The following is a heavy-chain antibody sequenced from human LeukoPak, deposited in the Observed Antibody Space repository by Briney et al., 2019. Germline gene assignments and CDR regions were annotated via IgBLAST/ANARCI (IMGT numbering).Heavy chain of an antibody. CDR1: GGSISSSSYY. D-gene: IGHD4-17*01. Sequence: SETLSLTCTVSGGSISSSSYYWGWFRQPPGKGLEWIGSIYYSGSTYYNPSLKSRVTISVDTSKNQFSLKLSSVTAADTAVYYCARHMSGDYEFDYWGQGTLVTVSS. CDR3: ARHMSGDYEFDY. J-gene: IGHJ4*02. CDR2: IYYSGST. V-gene: IGHV4-39*01.